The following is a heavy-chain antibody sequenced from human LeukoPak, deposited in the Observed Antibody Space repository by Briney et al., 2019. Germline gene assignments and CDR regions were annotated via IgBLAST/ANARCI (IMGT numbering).Heavy chain of an antibody. CDR1: GYTFTSYD. CDR3: ARGGAGFLEWSTWILPDLDY. J-gene: IGHJ4*02. CDR2: INPNSGNT. V-gene: IGHV1-8*01. Sequence: ASVKVSCKASGYTFTSYDINWVRQATGQGLEWMGWINPNSGNTGYAQKFQGRVTMTRNTSISTAYMELSSLRSEDTAVYYCARGGAGFLEWSTWILPDLDYWGQGTLVTVSS. D-gene: IGHD3-3*01.